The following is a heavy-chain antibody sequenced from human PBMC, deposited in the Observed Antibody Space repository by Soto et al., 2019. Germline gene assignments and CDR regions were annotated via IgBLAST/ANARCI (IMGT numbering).Heavy chain of an antibody. CDR2: ISGSGGST. J-gene: IGHJ4*02. D-gene: IGHD6-6*01. Sequence: PGGSLRLSCAASGFTFSSYAMSWVRQAPGKGLEWVSAISGSGGSTYYADSVKGRLTISRDNAKSTLYLQMNSLRADDTAAYYCAKGSASARPYYFDYWGQGTLVTVS. V-gene: IGHV3-23*01. CDR1: GFTFSSYA. CDR3: AKGSASARPYYFDY.